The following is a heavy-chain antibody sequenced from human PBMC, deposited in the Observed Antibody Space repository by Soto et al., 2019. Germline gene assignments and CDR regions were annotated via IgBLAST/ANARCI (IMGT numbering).Heavy chain of an antibody. CDR3: ARGDSTDCSNGVCTFFYNHDMDV. CDR2: INPKSGGT. Sequence: ASVKVSCKASGYSFTDYHIHWVRQAPGQGLEWLGRINPKSGGTSTAQKFQGWVTMTTDTSISTASMELTRLTSDDTAIYYCARGDSTDCSNGVCTFFYNHDMDVWGQGTTVTVSS. J-gene: IGHJ6*02. D-gene: IGHD2-8*01. V-gene: IGHV1-2*04. CDR1: GYSFTDYH.